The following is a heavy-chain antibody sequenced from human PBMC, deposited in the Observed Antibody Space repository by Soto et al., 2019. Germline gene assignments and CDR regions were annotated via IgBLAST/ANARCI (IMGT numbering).Heavy chain of an antibody. J-gene: IGHJ6*02. D-gene: IGHD6-13*01. V-gene: IGHV3-30*18. CDR3: AKAPKPYSSSWYSPPYYYGMDV. CDR1: GFNFRGYG. CDR2: ISYDGSNK. Sequence: PGGSQRLSCAASGFNFRGYGRHWVRQATGKGLEWVAVISYDGSNKYYADSVKGRFTISRDNSKNTLYLQMNSLRAEDTAVYYCAKAPKPYSSSWYSPPYYYGMDVWGQGTTVTVSS.